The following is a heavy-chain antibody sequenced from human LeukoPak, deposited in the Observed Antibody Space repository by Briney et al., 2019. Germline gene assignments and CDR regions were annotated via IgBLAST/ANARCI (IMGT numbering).Heavy chain of an antibody. J-gene: IGHJ4*02. CDR2: INGHNGDT. V-gene: IGHV1-18*01. D-gene: IGHD3-22*01. Sequence: GASVKVSCKASGYTFSSSGISWVRQAPGLGLEWMGWINGHNGDTIYAQNFQGRVAMTADTSTGTAYMELRSLTSDDTAVYYCARGVSEDDSSGYYYGDYWGQGTLVTVSS. CDR1: GYTFSSSG. CDR3: ARGVSEDDSSGYYYGDY.